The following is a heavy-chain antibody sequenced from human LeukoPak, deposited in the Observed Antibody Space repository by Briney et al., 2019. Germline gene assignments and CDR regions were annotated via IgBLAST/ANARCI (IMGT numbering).Heavy chain of an antibody. CDR2: IYTSGST. CDR3: ARVYYSSSYDYWYFDL. CDR1: GVSISSGSYY. J-gene: IGHJ2*01. Sequence: SETLSLTCTVSGVSISSGSYYWSWIRQPAGKGLEWIGRIYTSGSTNYNPSLKSRVTISVDTSKNQFSLKLSSVTAADTAVYYCARVYYSSSYDYWYFDLWGRGTLVTVSS. V-gene: IGHV4-61*02. D-gene: IGHD6-13*01.